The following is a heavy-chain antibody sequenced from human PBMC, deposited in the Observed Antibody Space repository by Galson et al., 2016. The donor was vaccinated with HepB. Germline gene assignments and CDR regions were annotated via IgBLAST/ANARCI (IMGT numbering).Heavy chain of an antibody. J-gene: IGHJ5*01. D-gene: IGHD3-10*01. CDR2: ISYDGSNK. V-gene: IGHV3-30-3*01. CDR3: ARDGRGAYSSSDWFDS. CDR1: GFIFSSYA. Sequence: SLRLSCAASGFIFSSYAMHWVRQAPGKGLEWVAIISYDGSNKYYADSVKGRFTISRDNSKNTLYLEMTTLRAEDTAVYYCARDGRGAYSSSDWFDSWGQGTLVTVSS.